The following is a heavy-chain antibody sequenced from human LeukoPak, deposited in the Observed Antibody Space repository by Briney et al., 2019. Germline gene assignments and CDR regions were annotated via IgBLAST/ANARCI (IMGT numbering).Heavy chain of an antibody. Sequence: GGSLRLSCAASGFTFSSYAMHWVRHAPGKGLEWVAVISYDGSNKYYADSVKGRFTISRDNSKNTLYLQMNSLRAEDTAVYYCARYSLLTAGGVHNWFDPWGQGTLVTVSS. J-gene: IGHJ5*02. V-gene: IGHV3-30-3*01. CDR2: ISYDGSNK. CDR1: GFTFSSYA. CDR3: ARYSLLTAGGVHNWFDP. D-gene: IGHD1-1*01.